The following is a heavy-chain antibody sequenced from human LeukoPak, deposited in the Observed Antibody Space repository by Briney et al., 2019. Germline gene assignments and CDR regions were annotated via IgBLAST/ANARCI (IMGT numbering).Heavy chain of an antibody. CDR1: GFTFSTSA. D-gene: IGHD1-26*01. CDR2: IWADEKYK. J-gene: IGHJ4*02. Sequence: GRSLRLSCVASGFTFSTSAMHWVRQTPGKGLEWVSVIWADEKYKDYVDSVKGRFTISRDNSGNTLYLQMSSRRAEDTAVYYCARARLASGGWYFAHWGQGTLVTVSS. V-gene: IGHV3-33*01. CDR3: ARARLASGGWYFAH.